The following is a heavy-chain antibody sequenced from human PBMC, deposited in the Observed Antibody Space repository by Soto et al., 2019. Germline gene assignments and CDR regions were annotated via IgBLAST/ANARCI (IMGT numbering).Heavy chain of an antibody. CDR3: ARDSGDRYFDY. J-gene: IGHJ4*02. CDR2: IIANNGNT. Sequence: VASVKVSCKASGGTFSSYTISWVRQAPGQGLEWMGWIIANNGNTNYAQKLQGRVTMTTDTSTSTAYMELRSLRSDDTAVYYCARDSGDRYFDYWGQGTLVTVSS. V-gene: IGHV1-18*01. CDR1: GGTFSSYT. D-gene: IGHD3-10*01.